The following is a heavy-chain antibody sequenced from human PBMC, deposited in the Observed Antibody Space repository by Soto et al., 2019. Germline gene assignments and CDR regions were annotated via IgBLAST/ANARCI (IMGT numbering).Heavy chain of an antibody. CDR1: GFTFSSYA. CDR2: ISGSGGGT. D-gene: IGHD6-19*01. Sequence: GGSLRLSCAASGFTFSSYAMSWVRQAPGMGLEWVSAISGSGGGTYYADSVKGRFTISRDNSKNTLYLQMNSLRAEDTAVYYCAKAGIAVATKYYFDYWGQGTLVTVSS. J-gene: IGHJ4*02. V-gene: IGHV3-23*01. CDR3: AKAGIAVATKYYFDY.